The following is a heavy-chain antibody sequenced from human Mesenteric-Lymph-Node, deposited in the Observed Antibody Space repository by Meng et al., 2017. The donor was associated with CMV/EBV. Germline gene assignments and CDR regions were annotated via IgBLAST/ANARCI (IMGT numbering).Heavy chain of an antibody. D-gene: IGHD2-2*01. Sequence: SVKVSCKASGYTFTSYGISWVRQAPGQGLEWMGGIIPILGTASYAQKFQGRVTIIADKSTSTPYMELSSLRSEDTAVYYCARGLEVHCSNTSCYGHGMDVWGQGTTVTSP. J-gene: IGHJ6*02. V-gene: IGHV1-69*10. CDR3: ARGLEVHCSNTSCYGHGMDV. CDR1: GYTFTSYG. CDR2: IIPILGTA.